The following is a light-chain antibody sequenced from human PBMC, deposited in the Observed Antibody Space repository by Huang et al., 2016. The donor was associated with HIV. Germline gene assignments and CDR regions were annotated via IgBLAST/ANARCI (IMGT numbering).Light chain of an antibody. Sequence: DIEMTQSPPSLSASIGDIVTLTCRASHDVSTFLAWYQQKPGSPPKLWISGASIVQSGVPSRFSGSGSGTDFTLTIHSLQPEDVASYYCQKYDSAPRTFGPGTQVEVK. CDR1: HDVSTF. CDR3: QKYDSAPRT. J-gene: IGKJ1*01. CDR2: GAS. V-gene: IGKV1-27*01.